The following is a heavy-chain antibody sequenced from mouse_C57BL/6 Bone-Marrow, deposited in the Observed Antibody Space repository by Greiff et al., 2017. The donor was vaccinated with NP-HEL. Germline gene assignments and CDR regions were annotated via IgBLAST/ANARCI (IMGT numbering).Heavy chain of an antibody. CDR2: ISGGGGNT. CDR1: GFTFSSYT. V-gene: IGHV5-9*01. D-gene: IGHD1-1*01. CDR3: ARHGSSHDY. J-gene: IGHJ2*01. Sequence: EVKLVESGGGLVKPGGSLKLSCAASGFTFSSYTMSWVRQTPEKRLEWVATISGGGGNTYYPDSVKGRFTISRDNAKNTLYLQMSSLRSEDTALYYCARHGSSHDYWGQGTTLTVSS.